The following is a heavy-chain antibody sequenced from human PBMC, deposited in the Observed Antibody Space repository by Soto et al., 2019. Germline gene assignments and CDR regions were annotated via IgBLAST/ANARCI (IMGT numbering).Heavy chain of an antibody. CDR2: IIPIRGIA. J-gene: IGHJ5*02. CDR3: AIGRDYGDYDLNWFDP. Sequence: QVQLVQSGAEVKKPGSSVKVACKASGGTFSSYTISWVRQAPGQGLEWLGRIIPIRGIANYAQKFQGRVTSTADKATSTAHLELSSRRSEDTAVYYCAIGRDYGDYDLNWFDPWGQGTLVTVSS. V-gene: IGHV1-69*02. D-gene: IGHD4-17*01. CDR1: GGTFSSYT.